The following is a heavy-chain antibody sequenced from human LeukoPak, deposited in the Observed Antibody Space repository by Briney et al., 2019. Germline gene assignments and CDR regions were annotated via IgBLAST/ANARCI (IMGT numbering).Heavy chain of an antibody. D-gene: IGHD2-2*01. CDR3: ARARSTSRSH. CDR2: INHSGST. J-gene: IGHJ4*02. Sequence: KPSETLSLTCAVYGGSFSGYYWSWIRQPPGKGLEWIGEINHSGSTNYNPSLKSRVTISVDTSKNQFSLKLSSVTAADTAVYYCARARSTSRSHWGQGTLVTVSS. CDR1: GGSFSGYY. V-gene: IGHV4-34*01.